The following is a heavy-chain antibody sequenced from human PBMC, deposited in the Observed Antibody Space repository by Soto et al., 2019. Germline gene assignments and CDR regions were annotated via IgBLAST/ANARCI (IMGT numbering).Heavy chain of an antibody. J-gene: IGHJ4*02. CDR1: GFTFSSYA. CDR3: ATDPRGSSGWMGDFDY. V-gene: IGHV3-23*01. D-gene: IGHD6-19*01. CDR2: ISGSGGST. Sequence: EVQLLESGGGLVQPGGSLRLSCAASGFTFSSYAMSWVRQAPGKGLEWVSAISGSGGSTYYADSVKGRFTISRDNSKNTLYLHMNSLRAEDTAVYYCATDPRGSSGWMGDFDYWGQGTLVTVSS.